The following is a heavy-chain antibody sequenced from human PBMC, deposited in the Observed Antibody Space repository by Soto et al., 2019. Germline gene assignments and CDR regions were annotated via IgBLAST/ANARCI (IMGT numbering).Heavy chain of an antibody. CDR1: GFNFVNFG. V-gene: IGHV3-33*01. D-gene: IGHD5-12*01. J-gene: IGHJ4*02. Sequence: PGGSLRLSCVASGFNFVNFGMHWVRQAPGKGLEWVTVISNDENIKQDSVRGRFAIARDNSKNTLYLQLTSLRAEGTAIYYCARGVRGVLDYWGQGTLVTVSS. CDR3: ARGVRGVLDY. CDR2: ISNDENIK.